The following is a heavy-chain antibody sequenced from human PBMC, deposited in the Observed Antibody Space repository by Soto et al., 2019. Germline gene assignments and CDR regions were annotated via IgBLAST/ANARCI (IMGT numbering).Heavy chain of an antibody. J-gene: IGHJ5*02. D-gene: IGHD1-1*01. V-gene: IGHV1-18*01. Sequence: QVQLVQSGAEVKKPGASVKVSCKASGYTFTSYGISWVRQAPGQGLEWMGWISAYNGNTNYAQKLQGRVTMTTDTPPGTAYMELRSLRSDDTAVYYCARVNWNEGSGWFDPWGQGTLVTVSS. CDR1: GYTFTSYG. CDR3: ARVNWNEGSGWFDP. CDR2: ISAYNGNT.